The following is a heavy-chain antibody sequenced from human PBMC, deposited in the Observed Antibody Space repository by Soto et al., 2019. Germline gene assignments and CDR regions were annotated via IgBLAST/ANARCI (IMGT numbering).Heavy chain of an antibody. V-gene: IGHV1-18*01. CDR1: GYTFTSYG. D-gene: IGHD3-9*01. J-gene: IGHJ1*01. CDR2: ISAYNGNT. Sequence: QVQLVQSGAEVKKPGASVKVSCKASGYTFTSYGISWVRQAPGQGLEWMGWISAYNGNTNYAQKLQGRVTMTTDTXXRXAXXELRSLRSDDTAVYYCARVGDYDILAGYYLEYFQHWGQGTLVTVSS. CDR3: ARVGDYDILAGYYLEYFQH.